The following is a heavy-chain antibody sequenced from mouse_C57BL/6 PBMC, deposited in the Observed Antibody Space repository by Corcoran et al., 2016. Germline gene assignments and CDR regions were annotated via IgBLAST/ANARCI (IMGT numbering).Heavy chain of an antibody. J-gene: IGHJ2*01. V-gene: IGHV9-3*01. CDR1: GYTFTTYG. D-gene: IGHD2-4*01. CDR2: INTYSGVP. Sequence: QIQLVQSGPELKKPGETVKISCKASGYTFTTYGMSWVKQAPGKGLKWMGWINTYSGVPTYADDFKGRFAFSLETSASTAYLQINNLKNEDTATYFCARWRLRQYYFDYWGQGTTLTVSS. CDR3: ARWRLRQYYFDY.